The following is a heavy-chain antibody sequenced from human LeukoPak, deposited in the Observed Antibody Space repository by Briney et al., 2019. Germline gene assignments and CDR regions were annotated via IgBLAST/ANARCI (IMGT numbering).Heavy chain of an antibody. Sequence: EPGGSLRLSCAASGFTFSNYWMHWVRQVPGKGLMWVSRIKTDGSSTSYADSVKGRFTISRDNSKNTLYLQMNSLRAEDTAVYYCAKDRVSSGWPVPGDYWGQGTLVTVSS. D-gene: IGHD6-19*01. J-gene: IGHJ4*02. CDR3: AKDRVSSGWPVPGDY. V-gene: IGHV3-74*01. CDR2: IKTDGSST. CDR1: GFTFSNYW.